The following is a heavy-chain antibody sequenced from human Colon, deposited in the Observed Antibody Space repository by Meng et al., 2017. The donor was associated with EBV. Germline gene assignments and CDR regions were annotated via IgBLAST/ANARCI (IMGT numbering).Heavy chain of an antibody. CDR2: IDHRGNT. D-gene: IGHD3-10*01. J-gene: IGHJ5*02. CDR1: GGSFRDYY. V-gene: IGHV4-34*01. Sequence: QGQRQQGGAGLLKPSETLSRSCAVYGGSFRDYYWTWIRHPPGKGLEWIGEIDHRGNTKYNPSLKSRVTISLDTSKKQFSLKVSSVTAADSAVYYCARRGPSGNFSPWSQGALVTVSS. CDR3: ARRGPSGNFSP.